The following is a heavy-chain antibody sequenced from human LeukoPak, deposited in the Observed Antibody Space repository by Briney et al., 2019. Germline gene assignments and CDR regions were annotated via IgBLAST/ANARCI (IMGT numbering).Heavy chain of an antibody. V-gene: IGHV1-24*01. D-gene: IGHD5-24*01. CDR3: ATNVEMATIGAFDI. CDR2: VDPEDGET. J-gene: IGHJ3*02. CDR1: GYTLTELS. Sequence: GASVKVSCKVSGYTLTELSMHWVREAPGKGREWMGGVDPEDGETIYAQKFQGRVTMTEDTSTDTAYMELSSLRSEDTAVYYCATNVEMATIGAFDIWGQGTMVTVSS.